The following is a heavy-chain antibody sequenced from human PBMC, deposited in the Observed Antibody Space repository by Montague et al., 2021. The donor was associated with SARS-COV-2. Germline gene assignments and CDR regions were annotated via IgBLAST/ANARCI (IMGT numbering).Heavy chain of an antibody. D-gene: IGHD5-12*01. Sequence: CAISGDSDSGVSASRNWIRQSPSLGLQWLGGTYYMSEWHNDYAVSVKSRITINPDTSMNQFSLQLKSVTPEDTAVYYCARGWVATIPHMDNWGQGSLVIVSS. CDR1: GDSDSGVSAS. V-gene: IGHV6-1*01. CDR2: TYYMSEWHN. J-gene: IGHJ4*02. CDR3: ARGWVATIPHMDN.